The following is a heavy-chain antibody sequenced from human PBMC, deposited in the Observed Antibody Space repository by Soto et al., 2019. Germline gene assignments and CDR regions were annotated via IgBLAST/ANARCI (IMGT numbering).Heavy chain of an antibody. Sequence: SETLSLTCTVSGGSIGSGGYYWSWIRQHPGKGLEWIGYIYYSGITYYNPSLKSRVTISVDTSKNQFSLKLSSVTAADAAVYYCARSPGYYFDYWGQGTLVTVSS. CDR3: ARSPGYYFDY. V-gene: IGHV4-31*03. CDR2: IYYSGIT. CDR1: GGSIGSGGYY. J-gene: IGHJ4*02.